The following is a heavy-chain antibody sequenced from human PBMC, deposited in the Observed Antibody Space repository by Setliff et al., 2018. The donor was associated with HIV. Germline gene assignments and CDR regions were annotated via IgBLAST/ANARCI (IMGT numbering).Heavy chain of an antibody. Sequence: SETLSLTCTVSGGSINSGGYYWSWIRRLPGKGLEWIGYIYHSGSTYYNPSLKSRLSISLDMSNNQFSLKVTSVTAADTAVYYCAALTTGYYFDYWGQGTLVTV. V-gene: IGHV4-31*03. CDR3: AALTTGYYFDY. J-gene: IGHJ4*02. CDR2: IYHSGST. CDR1: GGSINSGGYY. D-gene: IGHD4-17*01.